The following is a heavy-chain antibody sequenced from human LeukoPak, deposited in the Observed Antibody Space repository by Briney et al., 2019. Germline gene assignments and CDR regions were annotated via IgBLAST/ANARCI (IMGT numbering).Heavy chain of an antibody. D-gene: IGHD1-7*01. CDR2: ISGSGGST. V-gene: IGHV3-23*01. Sequence: GGSLRLSCAASGFTFSSYAMSWVRQAPGKGLEWVSAISGSGGSTYYADSVKGRFTISRDNAKNSLYLQMNSLRAEDTAVYYCARDPLTGTTGSLNAFDIWGQGTMVTVSS. J-gene: IGHJ3*02. CDR3: ARDPLTGTTGSLNAFDI. CDR1: GFTFSSYA.